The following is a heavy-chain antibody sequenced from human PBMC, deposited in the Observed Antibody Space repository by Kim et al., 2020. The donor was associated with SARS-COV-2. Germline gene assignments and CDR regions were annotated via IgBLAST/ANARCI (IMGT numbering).Heavy chain of an antibody. J-gene: IGHJ4*01. Sequence: SETLSLTCAVYGGSFSGYYWSWIRQPPGKGLEWIGEINHSGSTNYNPSLKSRVTISVDTSKNQFSLKLSSVTAADTAVYYCARGRIAVALWGGVDYFDY. CDR3: ARGRIAVALWGGVDYFDY. CDR2: INHSGST. D-gene: IGHD6-19*01. CDR1: GGSFSGYY. V-gene: IGHV4-34*01.